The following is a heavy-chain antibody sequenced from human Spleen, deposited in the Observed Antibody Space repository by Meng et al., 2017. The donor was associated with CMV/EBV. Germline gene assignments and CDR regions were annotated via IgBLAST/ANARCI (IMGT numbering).Heavy chain of an antibody. CDR3: ARVGFWSGYYKRRDAFDI. J-gene: IGHJ3*02. CDR2: IYPADSTT. D-gene: IGHD3-3*01. CDR1: GYSFTTYW. V-gene: IGHV5-51*01. Sequence: KVSCKGSGYSFTTYWIGWVRQMPGKGLEWVGIIYPADSTTKYSPSFQGQVTISADKSISTAYVQWSSLKASDTAMYYCARVGFWSGYYKRRDAFDIWGQGTMVTVSS.